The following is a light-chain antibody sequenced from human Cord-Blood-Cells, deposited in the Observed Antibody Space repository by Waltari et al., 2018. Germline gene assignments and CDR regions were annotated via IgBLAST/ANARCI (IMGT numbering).Light chain of an antibody. CDR3: QQRRNWPPYT. Sequence: EIVLTQSPATLSLSPGERATLSCRASQSVSSYLAWHQQKPDQAPRPLLYGASNRATGSPTRFSGSGSGTDFTLTISSLEPEGFAVYYCQQRRNWPPYTFGQGTKLEIK. CDR2: GAS. J-gene: IGKJ2*01. CDR1: QSVSSY. V-gene: IGKV3-11*01.